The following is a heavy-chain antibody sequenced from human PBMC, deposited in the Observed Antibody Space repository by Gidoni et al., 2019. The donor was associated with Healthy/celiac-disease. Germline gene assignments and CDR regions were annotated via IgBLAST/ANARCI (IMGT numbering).Heavy chain of an antibody. V-gene: IGHV4-38-2*01. D-gene: IGHD6-19*01. CDR1: GYSISSGYY. Sequence: QVQLQESGPGLVKPSETLSLTCAVSGYSISSGYYWGWIRQPPGQGLEWIGSIYHSGSTYYNPSLKSRVTISVDTSKNQFSLKLSSVTAADTAVYYCARVRSSGWYGFFDYWGQGTLVTVSS. CDR3: ARVRSSGWYGFFDY. CDR2: IYHSGST. J-gene: IGHJ4*02.